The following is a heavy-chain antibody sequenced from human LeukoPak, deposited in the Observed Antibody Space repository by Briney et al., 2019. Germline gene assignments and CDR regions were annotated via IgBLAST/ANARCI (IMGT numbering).Heavy chain of an antibody. V-gene: IGHV1-2*02. J-gene: IGHJ4*02. CDR1: GYTFTDYY. CDR3: ARCPDYDILTGYMYYFDY. D-gene: IGHD3-9*01. CDR2: INPNSGGT. Sequence: ASVKVSCKASGYTFTDYYMHWVRQAPGQGLEWMGWINPNSGGTNYAQKFQGRVTMTRDTSISTAYMELSRLRSDDTAVYYCARCPDYDILTGYMYYFDYWGQGTLVTVSS.